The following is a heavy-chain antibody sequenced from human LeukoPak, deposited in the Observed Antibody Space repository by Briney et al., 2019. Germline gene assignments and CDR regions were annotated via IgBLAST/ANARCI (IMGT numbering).Heavy chain of an antibody. Sequence: GGSPRLSCAASGFTFSSYSMNWVRQAPGKGLEWVSSISSTSTYIYYADSVKGRFTISRDNAKNSLYLQMNSLRAEDTAVYYCARIHIAVAGITDYWGQGTLVTVSS. D-gene: IGHD6-19*01. CDR1: GFTFSSYS. CDR3: ARIHIAVAGITDY. J-gene: IGHJ4*02. CDR2: ISSTSTYI. V-gene: IGHV3-21*01.